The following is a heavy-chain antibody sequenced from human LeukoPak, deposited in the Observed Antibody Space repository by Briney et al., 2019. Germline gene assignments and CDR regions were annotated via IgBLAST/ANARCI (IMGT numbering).Heavy chain of an antibody. CDR3: ARVGTFAFDI. J-gene: IGHJ3*02. Sequence: PSETLSLTCLVSSGSVSSYYWTWIRQPPGKGLEWIGYIYHTGSNNYNPSLQSRVTISVDTSKNQFSLNLNSVTAADTALYYCARVGTFAFDIWGQGTMVTVSS. CDR1: SGSVSSYY. CDR2: IYHTGSN. D-gene: IGHD1-14*01. V-gene: IGHV4-59*02.